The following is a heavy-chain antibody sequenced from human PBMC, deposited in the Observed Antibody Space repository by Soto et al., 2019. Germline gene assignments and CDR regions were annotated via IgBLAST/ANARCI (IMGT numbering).Heavy chain of an antibody. J-gene: IGHJ3*01. V-gene: IGHV3-30*18. D-gene: IGHD3-22*01. Sequence: QVHLVESGGGGVQPGRSLRLSCEGSGFSFSKYGIHWVRQAPGKELEWVAVRSHDGTRHHLADSVRGRFTISRDKSNNTVVLNMTSPRREDYAVYHCVKAQDRGAQYFAVVITAVDSWGQGTMVTVAS. CDR3: VKAQDRGAQYFAVVITAVDS. CDR1: GFSFSKYG. CDR2: RSHDGTRH.